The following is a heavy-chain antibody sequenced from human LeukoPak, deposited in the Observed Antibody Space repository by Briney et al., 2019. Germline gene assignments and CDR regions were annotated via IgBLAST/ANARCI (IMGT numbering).Heavy chain of an antibody. CDR2: IWYDGSNK. Sequence: PPGGSLRLSCAASGFTFSSYGMHWVRQAPGKGLEWVAVIWYDGSNKYYADSVKGRFTISRDNSKNTLYLQMSSLRAEDTAVYYCAKGGGPYGDYDFDYWGQGTLVTVSS. CDR1: GFTFSSYG. V-gene: IGHV3-33*06. D-gene: IGHD4-17*01. J-gene: IGHJ4*02. CDR3: AKGGGPYGDYDFDY.